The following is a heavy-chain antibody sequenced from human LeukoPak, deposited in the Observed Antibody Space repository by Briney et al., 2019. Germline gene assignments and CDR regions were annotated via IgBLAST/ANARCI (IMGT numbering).Heavy chain of an antibody. D-gene: IGHD3-22*01. CDR3: ARDPGYYDSSGYAFDY. CDR1: GYTFTSYY. J-gene: IGHJ4*02. V-gene: IGHV1-46*01. Sequence: ASVKVSCKASGYTFTSYYMHWVRQAPGQGLEWMGIINPSGGSTSYAQKFQGRVTMTRDTSTSTVYMELSSLRSDDTAVYYCARDPGYYDSSGYAFDYWGQGTLVTVSS. CDR2: INPSGGST.